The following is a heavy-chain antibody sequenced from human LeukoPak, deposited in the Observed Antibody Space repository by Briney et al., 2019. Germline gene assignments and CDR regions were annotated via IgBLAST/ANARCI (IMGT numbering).Heavy chain of an antibody. CDR3: AVAFRPFYFDY. D-gene: IGHD2-15*01. CDR2: INHSGST. CDR1: GGSLSGYY. J-gene: IGHJ4*02. V-gene: IGHV4-34*01. Sequence: SETLSLTCAVYGGSLSGYYWSWIRQPPGKGLEWIGEINHSGSTNYNPSLKSRGTISVDTSKNQFSLKLSSVTAADTAVYYCAVAFRPFYFDYWGQGTLVTVSS.